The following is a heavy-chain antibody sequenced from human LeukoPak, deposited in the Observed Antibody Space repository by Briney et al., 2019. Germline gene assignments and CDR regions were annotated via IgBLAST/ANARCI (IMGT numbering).Heavy chain of an antibody. CDR1: GFTFSSYS. J-gene: IGHJ4*02. V-gene: IGHV3-21*04. D-gene: IGHD4-23*01. CDR2: ISSTSSYI. CDR3: AKDARSFGGTYFDY. Sequence: GGSLRLSCAASGFTFSSYSMNWVRQAPGKGLEWVSSISSTSSYIYYADSVKGRLTISRDTSKTTLYLQMNSLRAEDTAIYYCAKDARSFGGTYFDYWGQGIQVTVSS.